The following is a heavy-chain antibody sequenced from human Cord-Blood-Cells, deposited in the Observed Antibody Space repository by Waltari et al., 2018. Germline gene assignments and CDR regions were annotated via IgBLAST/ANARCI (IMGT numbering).Heavy chain of an antibody. V-gene: IGHV4-39*01. Sequence: QLQLQESGPGLVKPSETLSLTCTVSGGSISSSSYYWGWIRQPPGKGLEWIGSIYYSGRPYYNPSLKSRVTISVDTSKNQFSLKLSSVTAADTAVYYCARRYCSSTSCYWYFDLWGRGTLVTVSS. J-gene: IGHJ2*01. CDR1: GGSISSSSYY. D-gene: IGHD2-2*01. CDR2: IYYSGRP. CDR3: ARRYCSSTSCYWYFDL.